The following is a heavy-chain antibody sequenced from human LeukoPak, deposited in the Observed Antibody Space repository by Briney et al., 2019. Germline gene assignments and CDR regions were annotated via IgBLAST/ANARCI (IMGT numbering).Heavy chain of an antibody. CDR3: ARQFRPRRDGYLGPGGY. J-gene: IGHJ4*02. CDR1: GYSFTSYW. V-gene: IGHV5-51*01. CDR2: IYPGDSDT. Sequence: GESLKISCKGSGYSFTSYWIGWVRQMPGKGLEWMGIIYPGDSDTRYSPSFQGQVTISADKSISTAYLQWSSLKASDTAMYYCARQFRPRRDGYLGPGGYWGQGTLVTVSS. D-gene: IGHD5-24*01.